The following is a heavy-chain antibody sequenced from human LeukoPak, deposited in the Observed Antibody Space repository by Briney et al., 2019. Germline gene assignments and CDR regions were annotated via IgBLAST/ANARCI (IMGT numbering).Heavy chain of an antibody. V-gene: IGHV4-38-2*01. CDR3: ARADYGDPYYFDY. J-gene: IGHJ4*02. D-gene: IGHD4-17*01. CDR1: GYSISSGYY. Sequence: PSETLSLTCAVSGYSISSGYYWGWIRQPPGKGLEWIRSIYHSGSTYYNPSLKSRVTISVDTSKNQFSLKLSSVTAADTAVYYCARADYGDPYYFDYWGQGTLVTVSS. CDR2: IYHSGST.